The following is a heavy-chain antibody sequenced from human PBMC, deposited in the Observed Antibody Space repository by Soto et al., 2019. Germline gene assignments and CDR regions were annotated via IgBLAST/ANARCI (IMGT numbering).Heavy chain of an antibody. Sequence: EVQLVESGGDLVQPGRSLRLSCAVSGFSVSSKYMSWVRQAPGKGLECISVLYSDGKTFYADSVKGRFTVSRDNSKNTLYLKMNSLRPEDTAVYYRAREKSAAGGMDVWGQGTTVIVSS. J-gene: IGHJ6*02. CDR3: AREKSAAGGMDV. V-gene: IGHV3-53*04. CDR2: LYSDGKT. CDR1: GFSVSSKY.